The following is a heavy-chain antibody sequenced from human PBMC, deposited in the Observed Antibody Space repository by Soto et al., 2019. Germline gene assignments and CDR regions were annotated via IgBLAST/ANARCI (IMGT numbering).Heavy chain of an antibody. D-gene: IGHD6-6*01. V-gene: IGHV1-18*04. CDR3: ARDLGSSSTNWFDP. CDR1: GYTFTSYG. Sequence: ASVKVSCKASGYTFTSYGISWVRQPPGQGLEWMGWISAYNGNTNYAQKLQGRVTMTTDTSTSTAYMELRSLRSDDTAVYYCARDLGSSSTNWFDPWGQGTLVTVSS. CDR2: ISAYNGNT. J-gene: IGHJ5*02.